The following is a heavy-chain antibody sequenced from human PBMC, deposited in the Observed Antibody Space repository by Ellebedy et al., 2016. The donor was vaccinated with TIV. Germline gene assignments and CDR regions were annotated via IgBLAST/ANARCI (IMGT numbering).Heavy chain of an antibody. CDR2: ISYDGSNK. CDR3: ARSLLSGSQPSMDV. Sequence: GGSLRLSXAVSGFTFSSYAMHWVRQAPGKGLEWVAVISYDGSNKYYADSVKGRFTISRDNSKNTLYLQMNSLRAEDTAVYYCARSLLSGSQPSMDVWGQGTTVTVSS. D-gene: IGHD1-26*01. CDR1: GFTFSSYA. J-gene: IGHJ6*02. V-gene: IGHV3-30*04.